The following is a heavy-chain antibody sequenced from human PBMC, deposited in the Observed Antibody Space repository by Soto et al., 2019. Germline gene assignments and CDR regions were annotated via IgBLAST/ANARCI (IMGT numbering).Heavy chain of an antibody. J-gene: IGHJ4*02. CDR3: ARAHYLRYFDWLSGDYFDY. CDR2: INPNSGGT. Sequence: ASVKVSCKASGYTFTGYYMHWVRQAPGQGLEWMGWINPNSGGTNYAQKFQGWVTMTRDTSISTAYMELSRLRSDDTAVYYCARAHYLRYFDWLSGDYFDYWGQGTLVTVSS. CDR1: GYTFTGYY. D-gene: IGHD3-9*01. V-gene: IGHV1-2*04.